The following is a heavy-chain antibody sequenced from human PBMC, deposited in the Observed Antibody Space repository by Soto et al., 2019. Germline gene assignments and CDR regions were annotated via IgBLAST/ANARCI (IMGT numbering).Heavy chain of an antibody. V-gene: IGHV1-3*01. CDR1: GYTFTSYA. Sequence: GASVKVSCKASGYTFTSYAMHWVRQAPGQRLEWMGWINAGNGNTKYSQKFQGRVTITRDTSASTAYMELSSLRSEDTALYYCAREGFLEWSYYYYYMDVWGKGTTVTVSS. CDR2: INAGNGNT. J-gene: IGHJ6*03. CDR3: AREGFLEWSYYYYYMDV. D-gene: IGHD3-3*01.